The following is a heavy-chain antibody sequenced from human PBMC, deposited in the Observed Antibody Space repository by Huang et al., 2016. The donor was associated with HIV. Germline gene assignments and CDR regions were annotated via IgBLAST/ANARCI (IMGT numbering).Heavy chain of an antibody. D-gene: IGHD1-26*01. J-gene: IGHJ3*01. CDR1: GFRFSGYG. V-gene: IGHV3-48*01. CDR2: MSICITPV. Sequence: VQLVESGGGLVKPGGSLRLSCEASGFRFSGYGMNWVRQAPVEGLEWVSYMSICITPVYYADSVKGRFTISRDNARNSLFLQMNSLRVEDTAIYYCARERFGHSYSLRAFDVWGQGTLVTVSA. CDR3: ARERFGHSYSLRAFDV.